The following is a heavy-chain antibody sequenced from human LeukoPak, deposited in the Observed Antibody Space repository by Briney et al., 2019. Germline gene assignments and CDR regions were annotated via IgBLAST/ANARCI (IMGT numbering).Heavy chain of an antibody. CDR1: GGSISSYY. Sequence: SETLSLTCTVSGGSISSYYWSWIRQPAGKGLEWIGRIYTSGSTNYNPSLKSRVTMSVDTSKNQFSLKLSSVTAADTAVYYCARVVRAVAGQIDYYYGMDVWGQGTTVTVSS. CDR3: ARVVRAVAGQIDYYYGMDV. D-gene: IGHD6-19*01. CDR2: IYTSGST. V-gene: IGHV4-4*07. J-gene: IGHJ6*02.